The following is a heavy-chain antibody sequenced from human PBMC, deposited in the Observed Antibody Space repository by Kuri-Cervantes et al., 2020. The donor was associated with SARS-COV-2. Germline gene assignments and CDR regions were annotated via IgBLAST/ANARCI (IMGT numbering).Heavy chain of an antibody. CDR1: EFIFSDYN. D-gene: IGHD2-2*01. Sequence: GESLKISCAASEFIFSDYNMDWVRQAPGKGLEWVAVISYDGSNEYYADSVKGRFTISRDNSKNTLYLQMNSLRAEDTAMYYCARVETDCSSSTCYDDYWGQGTLVTVSS. CDR3: ARVETDCSSSTCYDDY. J-gene: IGHJ4*02. CDR2: ISYDGSNE. V-gene: IGHV3-30-3*01.